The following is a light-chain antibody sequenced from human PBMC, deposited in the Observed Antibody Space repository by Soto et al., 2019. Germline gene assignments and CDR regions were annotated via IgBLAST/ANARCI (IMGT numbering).Light chain of an antibody. V-gene: IGKV1-5*03. Sequence: DIQMTQSPSTLSASVGDRVTITCRATQSISNSLAWYQQKPGKAPNLLIYKASSLETGVPSRLSGSGSGTEFTLTITSLQPDDSANYYCQQYASFWTFGQGTKVEIK. CDR3: QQYASFWT. J-gene: IGKJ1*01. CDR2: KAS. CDR1: QSISNS.